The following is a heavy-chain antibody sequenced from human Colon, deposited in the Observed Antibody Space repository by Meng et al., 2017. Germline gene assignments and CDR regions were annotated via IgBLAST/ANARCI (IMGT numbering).Heavy chain of an antibody. CDR1: GFTFSSHA. Sequence: GGSLRLSCAASGFTFSSHAMNWVRQAPGRGLEWVSGISGSGGRTDYADSVKGRFTTSRDNSNNMLYLQMSSLRAEDTAIYYCARRRRDGYNSEIDSWGQGNLVNGAS. J-gene: IGHJ4*02. CDR3: ARRRRDGYNSEIDS. D-gene: IGHD5-24*01. CDR2: ISGSGGRT. V-gene: IGHV3-23*01.